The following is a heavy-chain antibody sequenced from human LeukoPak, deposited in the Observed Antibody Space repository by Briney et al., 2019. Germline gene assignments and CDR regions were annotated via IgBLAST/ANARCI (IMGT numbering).Heavy chain of an antibody. D-gene: IGHD3-16*02. Sequence: GESLKISCKGSGYSFTSYWIGWVRQMPGKGLEWMGIIYPGDSDTRYSPSFQGQVTISADMSISTAYLQWGSLKASDTAMYYCARHGPYDYVWGSYRYIGWFDPWGQGTLVTVSS. V-gene: IGHV5-51*01. CDR3: ARHGPYDYVWGSYRYIGWFDP. CDR2: IYPGDSDT. CDR1: GYSFTSYW. J-gene: IGHJ5*02.